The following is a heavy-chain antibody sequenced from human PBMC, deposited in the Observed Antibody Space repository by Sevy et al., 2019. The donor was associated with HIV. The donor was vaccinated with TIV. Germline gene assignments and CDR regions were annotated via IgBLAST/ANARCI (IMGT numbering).Heavy chain of an antibody. CDR1: GFTFSNAW. Sequence: GGSLRLSCAASGFTFSNAWMSWVRQAPGKGLEWVGRIKSKTDGGTTDNAAPVKGRFTISRDDSKNTLYLQMNSLKTEDTAVYYCTTDLLDGSGSYYFDYWGQGTLVTVSS. D-gene: IGHD3-10*01. CDR2: IKSKTDGGTT. V-gene: IGHV3-15*01. J-gene: IGHJ4*02. CDR3: TTDLLDGSGSYYFDY.